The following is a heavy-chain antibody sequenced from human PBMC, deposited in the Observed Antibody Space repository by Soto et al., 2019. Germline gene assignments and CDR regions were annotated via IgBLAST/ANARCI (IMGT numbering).Heavy chain of an antibody. CDR3: ARVMDGAVTAILTYNWFDP. V-gene: IGHV4-30-4*01. CDR1: GGSISSGDYY. CDR2: IYYSGST. D-gene: IGHD2-21*02. Sequence: SETLSLTCTVSGGSISSGDYYWSWIRQPPGKGLEWIGYIYYSGSTYYNPSLKSRVTISVDTSKNQFSLKLSSVTAADTAVYYCARVMDGAVTAILTYNWFDPWGQGTLVTVSS. J-gene: IGHJ5*02.